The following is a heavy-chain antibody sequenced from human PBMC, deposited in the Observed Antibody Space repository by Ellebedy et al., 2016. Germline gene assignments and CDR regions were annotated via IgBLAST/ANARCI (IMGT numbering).Heavy chain of an antibody. CDR3: ARDDRYCTSTTCPVGFYYYYYGMDV. V-gene: IGHV3-30-3*01. D-gene: IGHD2-2*01. CDR2: ISYDGSNK. Sequence: GGSLRLSCAASGFTFSSYAMHWVRKAPGKGLEWVAVISYDGSNKYYADSVKGRFTISRDNSKNTLYVQMNSVRAEDTAVYYCARDDRYCTSTTCPVGFYYYYYGMDVWGQGTTVTVSS. CDR1: GFTFSSYA. J-gene: IGHJ6*02.